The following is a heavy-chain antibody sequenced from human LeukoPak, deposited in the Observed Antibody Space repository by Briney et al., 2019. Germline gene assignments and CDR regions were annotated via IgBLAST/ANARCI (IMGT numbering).Heavy chain of an antibody. CDR2: TYYRSKWYN. J-gene: IGHJ6*03. V-gene: IGHV6-1*01. D-gene: IGHD3-10*01. CDR3: AREALRMGPHYYYYYYMDV. CDR1: GDSVSSNSAA. Sequence: SQTLSLTCAISGDSVSSNSAAWNWIRQSPSRGLEWLGRTYYRSKWYNDYAVSVKSRTTINPDTSKNQFSLQLNSVTPEDTAVYYCAREALRMGPHYYYYYYMDVWGKGTTVTVSS.